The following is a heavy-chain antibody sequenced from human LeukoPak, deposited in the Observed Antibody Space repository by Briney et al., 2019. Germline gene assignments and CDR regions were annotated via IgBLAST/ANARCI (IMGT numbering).Heavy chain of an antibody. CDR2: INPNSGGT. CDR1: GYTFTGYY. Sequence: APVKVSCKASGYTFTGYYMHWVRQAPGQGLEWMGWINPNSGGTNYAQKFQGRVTMTRDTSISTAYMELSRLRSDDTAVYYCARDWKNQLLLTYYFDYWGQGTLVTVSS. V-gene: IGHV1-2*02. J-gene: IGHJ4*02. CDR3: ARDWKNQLLLTYYFDY. D-gene: IGHD2-2*01.